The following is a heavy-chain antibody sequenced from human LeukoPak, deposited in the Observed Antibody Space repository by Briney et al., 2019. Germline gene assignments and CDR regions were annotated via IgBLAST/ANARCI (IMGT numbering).Heavy chain of an antibody. CDR1: GFTFDDYV. CDR3: AKSRDLDYDILTGYYGPFDY. J-gene: IGHJ4*02. Sequence: GKSLRLSCAASGFTFDDYVMHWVRQAPGKGLEWVSGISWNSVRIGYADTVKGRFTISRDNAKKSLFLQMYSLRTEDTALYYCAKSRDLDYDILTGYYGPFDYWGQGTLVTVSS. D-gene: IGHD3-9*01. V-gene: IGHV3-9*01. CDR2: ISWNSVRI.